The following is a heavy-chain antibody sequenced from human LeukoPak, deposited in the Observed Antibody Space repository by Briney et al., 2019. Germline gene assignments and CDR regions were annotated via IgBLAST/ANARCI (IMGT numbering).Heavy chain of an antibody. Sequence: GGSLRLSCAASGFTFSSYWMHWVRQAPGKGLVWVSRINSDGSMTGYADSVKGRFTISRDNAKNTLYLQMNSLRAEDTAVYYCEPTYSYGSWILNSGEGTLVTVSS. CDR3: EPTYSYGSWILN. CDR1: GFTFSSYW. CDR2: INSDGSMT. V-gene: IGHV3-74*01. J-gene: IGHJ4*02. D-gene: IGHD3-10*01.